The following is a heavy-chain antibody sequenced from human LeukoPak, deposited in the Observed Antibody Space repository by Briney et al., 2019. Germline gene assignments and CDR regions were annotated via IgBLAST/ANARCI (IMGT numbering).Heavy chain of an antibody. V-gene: IGHV3-11*04. CDR1: GFTFSDYY. J-gene: IGHJ3*02. CDR2: ISSSGSTI. CDR3: ARDSGNYLDAFDI. D-gene: IGHD1-7*01. Sequence: GGSLRLSCAASGFTFSDYYMSWIRQAPGKGLEWVSYISSSGSTIYYADSVKGQFTISRDNAKNSLYLQMNSLRAEDTAVYYCARDSGNYLDAFDIWGQGTMVTVSS.